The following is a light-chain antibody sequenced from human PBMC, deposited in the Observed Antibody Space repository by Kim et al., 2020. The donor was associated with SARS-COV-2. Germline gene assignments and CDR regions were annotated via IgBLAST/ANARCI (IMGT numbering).Light chain of an antibody. J-gene: IGKJ5*01. CDR3: QRYDSLPST. CDR1: QGISNH. Sequence: GDRVTITCQACQGISNHLDWYQQKPGKAPKLLIYDSSTLESGVPSRFRGRGSGTDFTFTISSLQPEDFATYYCQRYDSLPSTFGQGTQLDIK. V-gene: IGKV1-33*01. CDR2: DSS.